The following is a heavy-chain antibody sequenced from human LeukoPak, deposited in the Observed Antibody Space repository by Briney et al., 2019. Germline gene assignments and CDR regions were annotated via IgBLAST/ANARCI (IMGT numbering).Heavy chain of an antibody. V-gene: IGHV1-69*13. CDR1: GGTFRSYG. Sequence: GASVKVSCKASGGTFRSYGITWVRQAPGRGLEWMGGIIPLFGTTDYAQKFQGRVSITADESTGTVYMGLSSLRSDDTAVYYCARDGQWFGESTFDYWGQGTLVTVSS. D-gene: IGHD3-10*01. CDR2: IIPLFGTT. J-gene: IGHJ4*02. CDR3: ARDGQWFGESTFDY.